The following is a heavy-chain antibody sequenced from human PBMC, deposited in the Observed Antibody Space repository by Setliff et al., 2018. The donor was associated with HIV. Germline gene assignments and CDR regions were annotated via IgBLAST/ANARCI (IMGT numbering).Heavy chain of an antibody. J-gene: IGHJ4*02. D-gene: IGHD2-21*02. CDR3: ARASPTTVVTLIDY. Sequence: SETLSLTCTVSGGSISSYYWSWIRQPPGKGLEWIGYIYYSGSTNYNPSLKSRVTISVDTSKNQFSLKLSSVTAADTAVYYCARASPTTVVTLIDYWGQGTLVTVSS. CDR2: IYYSGST. V-gene: IGHV4-59*01. CDR1: GGSISSYY.